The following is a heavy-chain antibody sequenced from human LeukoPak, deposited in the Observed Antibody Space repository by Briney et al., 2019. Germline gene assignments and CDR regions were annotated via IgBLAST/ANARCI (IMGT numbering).Heavy chain of an antibody. CDR2: ISGGGSST. Sequence: PGGSLRLSCSASGFTFGNYAMNWVRQAPGKGLEWVSAISGGGSSTFYADSVRGRFTISRDNSNNTMFLRMDSLRAEDTGVYYCAKEDSAVVTPGNWFDPWGQGTLVTVSS. CDR1: GFTFGNYA. V-gene: IGHV3-23*01. J-gene: IGHJ5*02. CDR3: AKEDSAVVTPGNWFDP. D-gene: IGHD4-23*01.